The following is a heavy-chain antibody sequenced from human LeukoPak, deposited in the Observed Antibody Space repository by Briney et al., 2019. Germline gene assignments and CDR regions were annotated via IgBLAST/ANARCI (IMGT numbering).Heavy chain of an antibody. CDR2: IYTSGST. J-gene: IGHJ5*02. CDR3: AGVTRQPRANWFDP. Sequence: SETLSLTCTVSGGSISSYYWSWIRQPAGKGLEWIGRIYTSGSTNYNPSLKSRVTMSVDTSKNQFSLKLSSVTAEDTAVYYCAGVTRQPRANWFDPWGQGTLVTVSS. CDR1: GGSISSYY. D-gene: IGHD4-11*01. V-gene: IGHV4-4*07.